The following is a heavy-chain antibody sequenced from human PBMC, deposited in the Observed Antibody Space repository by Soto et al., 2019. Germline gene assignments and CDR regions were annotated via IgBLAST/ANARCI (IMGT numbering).Heavy chain of an antibody. CDR2: IKGDGSDA. CDR1: GFTLSNFY. CDR3: ARDPVTSD. V-gene: IGHV3-7*03. Sequence: EVQLVESGGGLVQPGGSLRLSCAASGFTLSNFYISWVRQAPGKGLEWLGNIKGDGSDAHYVDSVKGRFTISRDNAGKSIYLQMNNLRAEDTAMYYCARDPVTSDWGQGTLVTVSS. J-gene: IGHJ4*02.